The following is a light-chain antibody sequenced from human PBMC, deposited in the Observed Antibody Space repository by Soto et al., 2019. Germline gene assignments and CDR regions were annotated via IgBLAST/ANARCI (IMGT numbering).Light chain of an antibody. CDR2: GAS. CDR1: QSVSNNY. Sequence: EMVLTQSPSTLSLSPGERATLSCRASQSVSNNYLAWYQQKPGQAPRLLIYGASNRATGIPGRFSGSGSGTDFTLTISRLEPEDFAVYYCQQYGSSGTFGQGTKVDIK. V-gene: IGKV3-20*01. CDR3: QQYGSSGT. J-gene: IGKJ1*01.